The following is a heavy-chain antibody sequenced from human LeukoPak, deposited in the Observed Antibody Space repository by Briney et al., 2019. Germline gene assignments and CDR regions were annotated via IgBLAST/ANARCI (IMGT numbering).Heavy chain of an antibody. CDR3: ARQSGGSSSEVAGMDV. Sequence: GESLKISCKGSGYNFNTYWVAWVRQLPGKGLEWMGIIRPMNSDVRYSPSFQGQVTISADKSISTAYLQWSSLKASDTAMYYCARQSGGSSSEVAGMDVWGQGTTVTVSS. CDR2: IRPMNSDV. J-gene: IGHJ6*02. CDR1: GYNFNTYW. V-gene: IGHV5-51*01. D-gene: IGHD6-6*01.